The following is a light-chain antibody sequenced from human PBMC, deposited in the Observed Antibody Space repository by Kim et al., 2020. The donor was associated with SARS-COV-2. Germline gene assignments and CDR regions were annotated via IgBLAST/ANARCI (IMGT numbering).Light chain of an antibody. J-gene: IGKJ3*01. CDR2: PAS. CDR3: QKYNSAPHT. V-gene: IGKV1-27*01. Sequence: SVGDRVTITCRACQSISKYLAWYQQKPGKVPKLLIYPASTLQSGVPSRFSGRGSGTDFTLTISSLQPEDVATYYCQKYNSAPHTFGPGTKVDIK. CDR1: QSISKY.